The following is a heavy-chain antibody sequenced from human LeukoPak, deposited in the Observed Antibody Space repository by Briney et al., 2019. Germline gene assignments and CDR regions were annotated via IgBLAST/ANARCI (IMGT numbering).Heavy chain of an antibody. J-gene: IGHJ4*02. V-gene: IGHV3-23*01. Sequence: GGSLRLSCAASGFTFSSHAMSWVRQAPGKGLECVSAISAHGGSTNYADSVRGRFTISRDNSKNTLYLQMNSLRAEDTAVYYCARLQGYYDILSGYYFVDYWGQGTLVTVSS. D-gene: IGHD3-9*01. CDR3: ARLQGYYDILSGYYFVDY. CDR2: ISAHGGST. CDR1: GFTFSSHA.